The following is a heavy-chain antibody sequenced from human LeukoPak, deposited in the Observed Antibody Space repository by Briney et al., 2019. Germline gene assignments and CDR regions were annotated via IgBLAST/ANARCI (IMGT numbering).Heavy chain of an antibody. Sequence: ASVKVSCKASGGTFSSYAISWVRQAPGQGLEWMGRIIPILGIANYAQEFQGRVTITADKSTSTAYMELSSLRSEDTAVYYCARVSRWLQFDFDYWGQGTLVTVSS. D-gene: IGHD5-24*01. CDR1: GGTFSSYA. V-gene: IGHV1-69*04. CDR3: ARVSRWLQFDFDY. CDR2: IIPILGIA. J-gene: IGHJ4*02.